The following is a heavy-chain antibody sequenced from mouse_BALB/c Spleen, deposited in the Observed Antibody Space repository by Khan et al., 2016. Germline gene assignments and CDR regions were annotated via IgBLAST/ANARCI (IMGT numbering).Heavy chain of an antibody. Sequence: VQLQESGPGLVKPSQSLSLTCTVTGYSITSDYAWNWIRQFPGNKLEWMGYIKYSGSTTYSPSLKSRISITRDTSKNQFFLQLKSVTTEDTATYYCARVPTATRYFDVWGAGTTVTVSS. CDR3: ARVPTATRYFDV. V-gene: IGHV3-2*02. D-gene: IGHD1-2*01. CDR1: GYSITSDYA. J-gene: IGHJ1*01. CDR2: IKYSGST.